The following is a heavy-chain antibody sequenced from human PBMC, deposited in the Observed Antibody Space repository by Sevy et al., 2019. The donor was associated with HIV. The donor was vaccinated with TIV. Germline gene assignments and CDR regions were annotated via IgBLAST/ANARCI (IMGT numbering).Heavy chain of an antibody. V-gene: IGHV3-30*18. CDR3: AKASGWHYYYYYGMDV. CDR1: GFTFSSYG. CDR2: ISYDGSNK. Sequence: WGSLRLSCAASGFTFSSYGMHWVRQAPGKGLEWVAVISYDGSNKYYADSVKGRFTISRDNSKNTLYLQMNSLRAEDTAVYYCAKASGWHYYYYYGMDVWGQGTTVTVSS. J-gene: IGHJ6*02. D-gene: IGHD6-19*01.